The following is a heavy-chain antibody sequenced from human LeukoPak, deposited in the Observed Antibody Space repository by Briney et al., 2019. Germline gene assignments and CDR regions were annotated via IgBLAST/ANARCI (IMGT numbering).Heavy chain of an antibody. CDR2: MNPNSGNT. V-gene: IGHV1-8*01. J-gene: IGHJ5*02. CDR3: ARRLRWSENWFDP. CDR1: GYTFTSYD. Sequence: ASVKVSCKASGYTFTSYDINWVRQATGQGLEWMGWMNPNSGNTGYAQKFQGRVTMTRNTSISTAYMGLSSLRSEDTAVYYCARRLRWSENWFDPWGQGTLVTVSS. D-gene: IGHD4-23*01.